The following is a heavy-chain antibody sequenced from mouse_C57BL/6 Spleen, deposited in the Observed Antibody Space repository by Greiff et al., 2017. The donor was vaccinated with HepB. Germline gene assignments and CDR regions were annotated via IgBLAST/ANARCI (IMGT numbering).Heavy chain of an antibody. J-gene: IGHJ4*01. CDR3: TRRGYDGSMDY. V-gene: IGHV1-15*01. CDR2: IDPETGGT. Sequence: VQLQQSGAELVRPGASVTLSCKASGYTFTDYEMHWVMQTPVHGLEWIGAIDPETGGTAYNQKFKGKAILTADKSSSTAYMELRSLTSEDSAVYYCTRRGYDGSMDYWGQGTSVTVSS. CDR1: GYTFTDYE. D-gene: IGHD2-3*01.